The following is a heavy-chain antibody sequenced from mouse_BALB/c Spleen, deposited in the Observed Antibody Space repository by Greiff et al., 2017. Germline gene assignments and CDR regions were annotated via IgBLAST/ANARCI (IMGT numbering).Heavy chain of an antibody. CDR2: ISSGGSYP. CDR3: ARTNWDVRGYFDV. J-gene: IGHJ1*01. V-gene: IGHV5-6*01. D-gene: IGHD4-1*01. Sequence: EVKLVESGGDLVKPGGSLKLSCAASGFTFSSYGMSWVRQTPDKRLEWVATISSGGSYPYYPDSVKGRFTISRDNAKNTLYLQMSSLKSEDTAMYYCARTNWDVRGYFDVWGAGTTVTVSS. CDR1: GFTFSSYG.